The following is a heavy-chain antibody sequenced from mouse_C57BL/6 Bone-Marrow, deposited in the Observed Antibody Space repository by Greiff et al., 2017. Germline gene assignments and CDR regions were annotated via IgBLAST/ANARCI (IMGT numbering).Heavy chain of an antibody. Sequence: VQLQQSGTVLARPGASVKMSCKTSGYTFTSYWMHWVKQRPGQGLEWIGAIYPGNSDTSYNQKFKGKAKLTAVTSASPAYMELRSLTNEDAAVYYCTREVSLGGYFDVWGTGTTVTVSS. J-gene: IGHJ1*03. CDR3: TREVSLGGYFDV. D-gene: IGHD6-2*01. CDR2: IYPGNSDT. CDR1: GYTFTSYW. V-gene: IGHV1-5*01.